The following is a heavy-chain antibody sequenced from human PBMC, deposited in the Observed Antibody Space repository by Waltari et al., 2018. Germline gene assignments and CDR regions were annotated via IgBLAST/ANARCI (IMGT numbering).Heavy chain of an antibody. CDR2: IYYSGST. CDR1: GGSISSYY. Sequence: QVQLQESGPGLVKPSETLSLTCTVSGGSISSYYWSWIRQPPGKGLEWIGYIYYSGSTNYNPSLKSRVTISVDTSKNQFSLKLSSVTAADTAVYYCARGRGSAAGYYYYYYYMDVWGKGTTVTVSS. V-gene: IGHV4-59*01. CDR3: ARGRGSAAGYYYYYYYMDV. D-gene: IGHD6-13*01. J-gene: IGHJ6*03.